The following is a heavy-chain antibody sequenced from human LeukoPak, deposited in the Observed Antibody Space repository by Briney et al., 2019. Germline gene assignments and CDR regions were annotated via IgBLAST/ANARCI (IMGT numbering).Heavy chain of an antibody. CDR3: ARREISVTAGPYYLDY. CDR1: GYKFISYW. J-gene: IGHJ4*02. Sequence: GESLQISCKGSGYKFISYWIVWVRQLPGKGLGWVGIIYPGDSDARYSPSFQGQVTISADKSISTAYLQWSSLKASDTAMYYCARREISVTAGPYYLDYWGQGTLVTVSS. D-gene: IGHD2-21*02. V-gene: IGHV5-51*01. CDR2: IYPGDSDA.